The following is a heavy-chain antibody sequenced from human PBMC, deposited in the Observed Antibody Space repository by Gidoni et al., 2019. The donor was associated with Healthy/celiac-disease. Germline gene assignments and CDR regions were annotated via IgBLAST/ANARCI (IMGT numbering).Heavy chain of an antibody. D-gene: IGHD5-18*01. Sequence: GGGVVQPGRSLRLSCAASGFTFSSYGMHWVRPAPGKGLEWVAVILYDGSNKYYADSVKGRFTISRDNSKNTLYLQMNSLRAEDTAVYYCARGSTRYSYGLFYYWGQGTLVTVAS. V-gene: IGHV3-33*01. J-gene: IGHJ4*02. CDR2: ILYDGSNK. CDR3: ARGSTRYSYGLFYY. CDR1: GFTFSSYG.